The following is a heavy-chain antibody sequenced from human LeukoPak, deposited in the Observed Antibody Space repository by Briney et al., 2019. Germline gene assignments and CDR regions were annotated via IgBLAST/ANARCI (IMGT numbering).Heavy chain of an antibody. V-gene: IGHV1-2*02. Sequence: ASVKVSCKASGYTFTGYYMHWVRQAPGQGLEWMGWINPNSGGTNYAQKFQGRVTMTRDTSISTAYMEPSRLRSDDTAVYYCARAAAGTYEDWFDPWGQGTLVTVSS. CDR3: ARAAAGTYEDWFDP. CDR2: INPNSGGT. D-gene: IGHD6-13*01. CDR1: GYTFTGYY. J-gene: IGHJ5*02.